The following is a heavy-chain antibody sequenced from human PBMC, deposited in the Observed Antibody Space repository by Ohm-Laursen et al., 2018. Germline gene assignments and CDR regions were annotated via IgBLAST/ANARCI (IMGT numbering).Heavy chain of an antibody. CDR1: GYTFTTYG. Sequence: GASVKVSCKASGYTFTTYGITWVRQAPGQGLEWMGWISAYDNNTNYPQKIQGRVTMTTDASTSTAYMELRSLRSDDTAVYYCARLADSSGYSAYYFDYWGQGTLVTVSS. CDR3: ARLADSSGYSAYYFDY. CDR2: ISAYDNNT. V-gene: IGHV1-18*01. D-gene: IGHD3-22*01. J-gene: IGHJ4*02.